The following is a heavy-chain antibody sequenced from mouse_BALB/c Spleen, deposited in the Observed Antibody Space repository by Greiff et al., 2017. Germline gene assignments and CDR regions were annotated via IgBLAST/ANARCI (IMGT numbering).Heavy chain of an antibody. V-gene: IGHV14-3*02. Sequence: EVKLMESGAELVKPGASVKLSCTASGFNIKDTYMHWVKQRPEQGLEWIGRIDPANGNTKYDPKFQGKATITADTSSNTVYLQLSSLTSEDTAVYYCASEGDTGDYWGQGTTLTVSS. D-gene: IGHD5-1-1*01. CDR2: IDPANGNT. CDR1: GFNIKDTY. J-gene: IGHJ2*01. CDR3: ASEGDTGDY.